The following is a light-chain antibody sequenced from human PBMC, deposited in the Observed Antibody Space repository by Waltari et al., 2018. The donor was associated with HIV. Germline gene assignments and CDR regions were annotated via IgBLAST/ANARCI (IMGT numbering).Light chain of an antibody. CDR3: CSHAGNLIFA. V-gene: IGLV2-11*01. CDR2: DVT. J-gene: IGLJ1*01. Sequence: QSALTQPHSVSGSPGQSLTISCTGTSSDVDTLVSWYQHPPGKAPTALIYDVTKRPSGVPDRFSGSKSGNTAFLTISGLQAEDEADYHCCSHAGNLIFAFGTGTKVTVL. CDR1: SSDVDTL.